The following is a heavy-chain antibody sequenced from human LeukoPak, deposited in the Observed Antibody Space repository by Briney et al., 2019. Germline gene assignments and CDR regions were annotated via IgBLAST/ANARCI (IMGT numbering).Heavy chain of an antibody. CDR1: GFTVSSNY. Sequence: GGSLRLSCAASGFTVSSNYMSWVRQAPGKGLEWVSAIYSGGGTYYADSVKGRFTISRDNPRTTVNLQMNSVSAEDTAVYYCARATTLGYYYGLDVWGQGTTVTVSS. CDR3: ARATTLGYYYGLDV. V-gene: IGHV3-66*01. CDR2: IYSGGGT. D-gene: IGHD3-16*01. J-gene: IGHJ6*02.